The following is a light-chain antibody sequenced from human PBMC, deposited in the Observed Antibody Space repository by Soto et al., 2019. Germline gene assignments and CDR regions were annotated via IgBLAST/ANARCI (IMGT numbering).Light chain of an antibody. J-gene: IGKJ1*01. CDR1: QSVSNNY. Sequence: EIVLPQSPGTLSLSPGERATLSCRASQSVSNNYLAWYQQKPGQSPRLLMYDVSNRATGIPARFSGSGSGTDFTLTISSLEPEDLAVYYCQQRSNWPRTFGQGTKVDI. CDR2: DVS. V-gene: IGKV3-11*01. CDR3: QQRSNWPRT.